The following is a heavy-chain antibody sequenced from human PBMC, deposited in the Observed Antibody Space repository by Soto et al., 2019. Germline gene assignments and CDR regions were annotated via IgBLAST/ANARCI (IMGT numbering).Heavy chain of an antibody. V-gene: IGHV1-69*13. J-gene: IGHJ6*02. CDR1: GGTFSSYA. Sequence: SVKVSCKASGGTFSSYAISWVRQAPGQGLEWMGGIIPIFGTANYAQKFQGRVTITADESTSTAYMELSSLRSEDTAVYYCARDRKTGTTDYYHGMDVWGQGTTVTVSS. CDR3: ARDRKTGTTDYYHGMDV. CDR2: IIPIFGTA. D-gene: IGHD1-7*01.